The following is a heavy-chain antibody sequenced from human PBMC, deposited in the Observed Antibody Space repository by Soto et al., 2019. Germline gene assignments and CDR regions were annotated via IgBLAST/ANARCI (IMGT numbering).Heavy chain of an antibody. D-gene: IGHD2-15*01. V-gene: IGHV4-30-2*01. J-gene: IGHJ5*02. Sequence: PSETLSLTCAVSGGSISSGGYSWSWIRQPPGKGLEWIGYIYHSGSTYYNPSLKSRVTISVDRSKNQFSLKLSSVTAADTAVYYCARGRKARGYCSGGSCYSYLTWFDPWGQGTLVTVSS. CDR3: ARGRKARGYCSGGSCYSYLTWFDP. CDR1: GGSISSGGYS. CDR2: IYHSGST.